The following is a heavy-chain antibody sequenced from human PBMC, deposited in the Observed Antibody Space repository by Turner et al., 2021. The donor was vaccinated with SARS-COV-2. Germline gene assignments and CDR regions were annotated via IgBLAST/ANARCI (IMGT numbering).Heavy chain of an antibody. J-gene: IGHJ4*02. CDR1: GYTFRAYN. D-gene: IGHD6-19*01. V-gene: IGHV1-2*02. CDR3: ARVGGSGWYGS. Sequence: QVQMVQSGTEVKKPGASVKVSCETSGYTFRAYNIHWVRQAPGQGLEWMAWINPKSGDTEFAQKFQGRVTVTRDMSISTAYMGLNNLRSDDTAVYYCARVGGSGWYGSWGQGTLVTVSS. CDR2: INPKSGDT.